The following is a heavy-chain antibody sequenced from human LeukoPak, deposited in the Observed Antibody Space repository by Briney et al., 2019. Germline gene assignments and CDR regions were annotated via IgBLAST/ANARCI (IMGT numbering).Heavy chain of an antibody. D-gene: IGHD1-26*01. V-gene: IGHV1-2*02. J-gene: IGHJ4*02. CDR3: ARGKGGSQIRRYDY. CDR1: GYTFTGYY. Sequence: ASVKVSCKASGYTFTGYYMHWVRQAPGQGLEWMGWINPNSGGTNYAQKFQGRVTMTRDTSISTAYMELSRLRSDDTAVYYCARGKGGSQIRRYDYWGQGTLVTVSS. CDR2: INPNSGGT.